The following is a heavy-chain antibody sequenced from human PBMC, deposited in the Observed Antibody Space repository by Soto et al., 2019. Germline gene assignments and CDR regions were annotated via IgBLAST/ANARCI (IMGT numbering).Heavy chain of an antibody. D-gene: IGHD3-22*01. CDR2: IYYSGST. CDR1: GGSISSYY. V-gene: IGHV4-59*01. Sequence: SETLSLTCTVSGGSISSYYWSWIRQPPGKGLEWIGYIYYSGSTNYNPSLESRVTISVDTSKNQFSLKLSSVTAADTAVYYCARLTYYYDSSGLDAFDIWGQGTMVTVSS. J-gene: IGHJ3*02. CDR3: ARLTYYYDSSGLDAFDI.